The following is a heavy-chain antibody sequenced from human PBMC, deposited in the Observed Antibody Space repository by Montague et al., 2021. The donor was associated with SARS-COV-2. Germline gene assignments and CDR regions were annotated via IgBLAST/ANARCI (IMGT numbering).Heavy chain of an antibody. J-gene: IGHJ5*02. Sequence: TNYNPSLKSRVTISVDTSKNQFSLKLSSVTAADTAVYYCARCSTIFGVVGSWFDPWGQGTLVTVSS. CDR3: ARCSTIFGVVGSWFDP. CDR2: T. D-gene: IGHD3-3*01. V-gene: IGHV4-59*01.